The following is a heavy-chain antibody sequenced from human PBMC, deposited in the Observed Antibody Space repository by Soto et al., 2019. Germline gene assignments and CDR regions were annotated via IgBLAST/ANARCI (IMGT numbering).Heavy chain of an antibody. Sequence: GGSLILSCAASGFTFSSYSMNWVRQAPGKGLEWVSSISSSSSYIYYADSVKGRFTISRDNAKNSLYLQMNSLRAEDTAVYYCARDLYDYGDYDFDYWGQGTLVTVSS. V-gene: IGHV3-21*01. CDR3: ARDLYDYGDYDFDY. D-gene: IGHD4-17*01. J-gene: IGHJ4*02. CDR1: GFTFSSYS. CDR2: ISSSSSYI.